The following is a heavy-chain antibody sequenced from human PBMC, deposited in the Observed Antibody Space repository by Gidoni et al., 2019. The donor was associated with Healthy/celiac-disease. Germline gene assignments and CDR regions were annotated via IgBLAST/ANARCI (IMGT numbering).Heavy chain of an antibody. V-gene: IGHV3-23*01. CDR3: AKDTYYYGSGSYYRY. CDR1: GFTFSSYA. D-gene: IGHD3-10*01. J-gene: IGHJ4*02. CDR2: ISGSGGSP. Sequence: EVQLLESGGGLVQPGGSLRLSCAASGFTFSSYAMSWVRQAPGKGLEWVSAISGSGGSPDYADSVKGRFTISRDNSKNTLYLQMNSLRAEDTAVYYCAKDTYYYGSGSYYRYWGQGTLVTVSS.